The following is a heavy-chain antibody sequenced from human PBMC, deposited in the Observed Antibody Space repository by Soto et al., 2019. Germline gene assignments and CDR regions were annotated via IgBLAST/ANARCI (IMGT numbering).Heavy chain of an antibody. Sequence: HVQLVQSGAEVKKPGASVKVSCKASGYTFTSYGISWVRQAPGQGLEWMGWISGHNGNNKYAQKLQGRATMTTGTSTSTAYRELRSLRSDDTAVYSCAGDPEIFDYWGQGTLVTVSS. CDR3: AGDPEIFDY. CDR1: GYTFTSYG. J-gene: IGHJ4*02. V-gene: IGHV1-18*01. CDR2: ISGHNGNN.